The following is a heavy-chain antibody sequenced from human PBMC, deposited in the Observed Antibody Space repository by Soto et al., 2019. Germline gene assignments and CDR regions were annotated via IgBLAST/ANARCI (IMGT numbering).Heavy chain of an antibody. V-gene: IGHV3-30-3*01. J-gene: IGHJ6*02. CDR1: GFTFSSYA. CDR2: ISYDGSNK. D-gene: IGHD3-3*01. CDR3: ARVNDFWSGHHYYYYYHGMDV. Sequence: LRLSCAASGFTFSSYAMHWVRQAPGKGLEWVAVISYDGSNKYYADSVKGRFTISRDNSKNTLYLQMNSLRAEDTAVYYCARVNDFWSGHHYYYYYHGMDVWGQGTTVTVSS.